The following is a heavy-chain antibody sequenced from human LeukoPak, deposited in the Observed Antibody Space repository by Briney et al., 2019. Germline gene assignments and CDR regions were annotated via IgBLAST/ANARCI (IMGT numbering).Heavy chain of an antibody. D-gene: IGHD5-12*01. CDR2: IYYSGST. CDR1: GGSISSYY. CDR3: ARRGDSGYDQFDY. J-gene: IGHJ4*02. Sequence: SETLSLTCTVSGGSISSYYWSWIRQPPGKGLEWIGYIYYSGSTNYNPSLKSRVTISVDTSKDQFSLKLSSVTAADTAVYYCARRGDSGYDQFDYWGQGTLVTVSS. V-gene: IGHV4-59*08.